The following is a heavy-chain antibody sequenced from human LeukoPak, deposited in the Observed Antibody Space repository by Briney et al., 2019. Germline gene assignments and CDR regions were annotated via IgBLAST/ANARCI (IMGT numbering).Heavy chain of an antibody. CDR2: ISSSSSYI. CDR3: VLWFGELGGFDY. J-gene: IGHJ4*02. V-gene: IGHV3-21*01. Sequence: GGSLRLSCAASGFTFSSYSMNWVRQAPGKGLEWVSSISSSSSYIYYADSVKGRFTISRDNAKNSLYLQMNSLRAEDTAVYYCVLWFGELGGFDYWGQGTLVTVSS. D-gene: IGHD3-10*01. CDR1: GFTFSSYS.